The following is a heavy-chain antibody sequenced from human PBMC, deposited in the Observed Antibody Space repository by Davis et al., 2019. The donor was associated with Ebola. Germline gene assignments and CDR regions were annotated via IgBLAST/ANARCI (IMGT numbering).Heavy chain of an antibody. CDR3: ARDGAGMITFGGVHDY. D-gene: IGHD3-16*01. Sequence: AASVKVSCKASGYTFTSYGISWVRQAPGQGLEWMGWNSAYNGNTNYAQKLQGRVTMTTDTSTSTAYMELRSLRSDDTAVYYCARDGAGMITFGGVHDYWGQGTLVTVSS. CDR1: GYTFTSYG. J-gene: IGHJ4*02. V-gene: IGHV1-18*01. CDR2: NSAYNGNT.